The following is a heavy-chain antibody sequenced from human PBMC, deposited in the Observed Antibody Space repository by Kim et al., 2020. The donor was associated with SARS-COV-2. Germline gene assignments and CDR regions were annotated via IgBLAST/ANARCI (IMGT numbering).Heavy chain of an antibody. D-gene: IGHD1-26*01. J-gene: IGHJ4*02. CDR1: GFTFSSYG. CDR2: ISYDGSNK. Sequence: GGSLRLSCAASGFTFSSYGMHWVRQAPGKGLEWVAVISYDGSNKYYADSVKGRFTISRDNSKNTLYLQMNSLRAEDTAVYYCAKGDSGSYFPAADYWGQG. V-gene: IGHV3-30*18. CDR3: AKGDSGSYFPAADY.